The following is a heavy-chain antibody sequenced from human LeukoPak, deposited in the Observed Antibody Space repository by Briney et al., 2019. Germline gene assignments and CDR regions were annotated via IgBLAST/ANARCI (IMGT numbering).Heavy chain of an antibody. V-gene: IGHV1-69*13. CDR1: GGTFSSYA. CDR2: IIPIFGTA. D-gene: IGHD5-18*01. CDR3: AASAEYSYGRFDY. Sequence: ASVKVSCKASGGTFSSYAISWVRQAPGQGLEWMGGIIPIFGTANYAQKFQGRVTITADESTSTAYMELSSLRSEDTAVYYCAASAEYSYGRFDYWGQGTLVTVSS. J-gene: IGHJ4*02.